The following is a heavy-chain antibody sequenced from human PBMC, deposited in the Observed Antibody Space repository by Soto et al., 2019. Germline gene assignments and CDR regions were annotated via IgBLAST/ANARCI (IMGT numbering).Heavy chain of an antibody. V-gene: IGHV3-48*01. D-gene: IGHD3-10*01. CDR3: ARTFYGSGSYYLYYYYYGMDV. Sequence: PGGSLRLSCAASGFTFSSYSMNWVRQAPGKGLEWVSYISSSSTIYYADSVKGRFTISRDNAKNSLYLQMNSLRAEDTAVYYCARTFYGSGSYYLYYYYYGMDVWGQGTTVTVSS. CDR1: GFTFSSYS. J-gene: IGHJ6*02. CDR2: ISSSSTI.